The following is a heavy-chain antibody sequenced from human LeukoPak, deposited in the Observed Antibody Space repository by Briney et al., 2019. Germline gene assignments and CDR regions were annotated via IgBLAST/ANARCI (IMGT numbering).Heavy chain of an antibody. J-gene: IGHJ6*03. D-gene: IGHD2-2*01. CDR2: IIPIFGTA. Sequence: ASVKVSCKASGGTFSSYAISWVRQAPGQGLEWMGGIIPIFGTANYAQKFQGRVTITADESTSTAYMELSSLRSEDTAVYYCARDGYCSSTSCSSPGYYYMDVWGKGTTVTVSS. CDR3: ARDGYCSSTSCSSPGYYYMDV. V-gene: IGHV1-69*13. CDR1: GGTFSSYA.